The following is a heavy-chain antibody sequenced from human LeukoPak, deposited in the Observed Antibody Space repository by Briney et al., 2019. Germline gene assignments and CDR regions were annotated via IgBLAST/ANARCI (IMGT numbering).Heavy chain of an antibody. J-gene: IGHJ4*02. V-gene: IGHV4-31*03. Sequence: SQTLSLTCTVSGGSISSGGYYWSWIRQHPGKGLEWTGYIYYSGSTYYNPSLKSRVTISVDTSKNQFSLKLSSVTAADTAVYYCAREGSRRLDYWGQGTLVTVSS. CDR3: AREGSRRLDY. D-gene: IGHD2-15*01. CDR1: GGSISSGGYY. CDR2: IYYSGST.